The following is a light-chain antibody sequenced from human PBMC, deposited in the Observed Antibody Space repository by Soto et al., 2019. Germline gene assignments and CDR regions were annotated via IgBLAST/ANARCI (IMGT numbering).Light chain of an antibody. V-gene: IGKV1-33*01. CDR3: QHYSAYSVT. CDR1: QDIRKY. CDR2: DAS. Sequence: IQMTQSPSSLSASVGDRDTITCQATQDIRKYLNWYQQKPGKAPKLLIYDASSLETGVPSRFSGSGSGTEFTLTISSLQPDDFATYFCQHYSAYSVTFGQGTKVDIK. J-gene: IGKJ1*01.